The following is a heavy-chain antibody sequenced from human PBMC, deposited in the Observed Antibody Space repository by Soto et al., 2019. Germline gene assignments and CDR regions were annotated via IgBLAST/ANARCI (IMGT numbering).Heavy chain of an antibody. CDR3: ARIYCSRVICSGSDGFDV. CDR1: GFTFGTSV. D-gene: IGHD2-15*01. Sequence: QVQLVESGGGVVQPGRSLRLSCVASGFTFGTSVIHWVRQAPGKGLEWVAVMSPDGGTIYYADSVKGRFTISRDNFNNIQYLQMGRLRAEHTSVYYCARIYCSRVICSGSDGFDVWGQGKRVTVSS. V-gene: IGHV3-30-3*01. J-gene: IGHJ3*01. CDR2: MSPDGGTI.